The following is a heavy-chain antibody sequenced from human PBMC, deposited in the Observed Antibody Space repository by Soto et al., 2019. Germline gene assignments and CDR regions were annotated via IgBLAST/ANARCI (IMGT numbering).Heavy chain of an antibody. J-gene: IGHJ4*02. V-gene: IGHV3-49*03. CDR3: TRDGRYSGYPPPAF. CDR2: IRSKAYGGTT. Sequence: GGSLRLSCTASGFTFSDYTMSWFRQAPGKGLKWVGFIRSKAYGGTTEHAASVKGRFTISRDDSKSIAYLQMNSLKAEDTAVYHCTRDGRYSGYPPPAFWGQGTLVTVSS. D-gene: IGHD5-12*01. CDR1: GFTFSDYT.